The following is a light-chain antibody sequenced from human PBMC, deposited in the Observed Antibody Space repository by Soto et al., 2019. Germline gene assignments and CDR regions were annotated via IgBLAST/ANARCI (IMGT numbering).Light chain of an antibody. CDR1: QSVSSS. J-gene: IGKJ4*01. Sequence: EIVMTQSPATLSVSPGERATFSCRASQSVSSSLAWYQQRPGQAPRLLIYGASTRATGIPARFSGSGSGTEFTLTISSLQSEDFAVYYCQQYDNWPPLTFGGGTKVEIK. CDR2: GAS. CDR3: QQYDNWPPLT. V-gene: IGKV3-15*01.